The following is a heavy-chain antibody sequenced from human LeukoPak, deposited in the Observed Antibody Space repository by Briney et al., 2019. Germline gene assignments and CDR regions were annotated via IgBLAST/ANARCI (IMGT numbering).Heavy chain of an antibody. D-gene: IGHD3-3*01. CDR1: GDSISSTDYY. V-gene: IGHV4-30-4*08. CDR2: IYYSGST. J-gene: IGHJ2*01. CDR3: ARIRRPHWYLDL. Sequence: SETLSLTCTVSGDSISSTDYYWTWIRQPPGKGLEFVGFIYYSGSTKYNPSLKSRVTISAATSKTQFSLRLSYATAADTAVYYCARIRRPHWYLDLWGRGTLVTVPS.